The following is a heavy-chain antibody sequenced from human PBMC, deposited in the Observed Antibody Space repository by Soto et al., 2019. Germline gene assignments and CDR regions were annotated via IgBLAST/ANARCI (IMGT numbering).Heavy chain of an antibody. J-gene: IGHJ4*02. CDR2: ISGSGGST. CDR1: GFTFSGYA. CDR3: AKGDGYSSGWYIFDY. D-gene: IGHD6-19*01. V-gene: IGHV3-23*01. Sequence: GGSLRLSCAASGFTFSGYAMSWVRQAPGKGLEWVSAISGSGGSTYYADSVKGRSTISRDNSKNTLYLQINSFRAEDTAVYYCAKGDGYSSGWYIFDYWGQGTLVTVSS.